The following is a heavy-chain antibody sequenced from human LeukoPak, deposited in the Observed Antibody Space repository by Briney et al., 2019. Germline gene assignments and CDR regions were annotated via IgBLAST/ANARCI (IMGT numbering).Heavy chain of an antibody. J-gene: IGHJ4*02. Sequence: PGGSLRLSCAASGFTFSSYTMSWVRQAPGKGLEWVSTITTSDGNTYYADSVKGRFTVSRDNAKNSLYLQMNSLRDEDTAVYYCARDYYDSSGYYYGSDWGQGTLVTVSS. V-gene: IGHV3-23*01. CDR2: ITTSDGNT. CDR1: GFTFSSYT. D-gene: IGHD3-22*01. CDR3: ARDYYDSSGYYYGSD.